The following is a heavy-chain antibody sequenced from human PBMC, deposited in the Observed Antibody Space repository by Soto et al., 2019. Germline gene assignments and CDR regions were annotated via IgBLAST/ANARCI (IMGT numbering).Heavy chain of an antibody. D-gene: IGHD6-13*01. Sequence: QVQLVQSGAEVRKPGASVKVSCKASGYTFTGYYMHWVRQAPGQGLEWMGWINPNSGGTKYAQKFQGWVTMTSDTSISTGYMELSRLKSDGTALYYCARGQHLGGSYYYYGLDVWGQGTTVTVSS. V-gene: IGHV1-2*04. CDR1: GYTFTGYY. CDR3: ARGQHLGGSYYYYGLDV. J-gene: IGHJ6*02. CDR2: INPNSGGT.